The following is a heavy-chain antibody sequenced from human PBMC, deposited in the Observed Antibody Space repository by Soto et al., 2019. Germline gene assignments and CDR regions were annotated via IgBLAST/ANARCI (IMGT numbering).Heavy chain of an antibody. CDR2: IIPIFGTA. CDR3: ARGLGYCSGGSCYSGGYSYNYGMDV. J-gene: IGHJ6*02. CDR1: GGTFSSYA. D-gene: IGHD2-15*01. V-gene: IGHV1-69*13. Sequence: GASVKVSCKASGGTFSSYAISWVRQAPGQGLEWMGGIIPIFGTANYAQKFQGRVTITADESTSTAYMELSSLRSEDTAVYYCARGLGYCSGGSCYSGGYSYNYGMDVWGQETTVTVSS.